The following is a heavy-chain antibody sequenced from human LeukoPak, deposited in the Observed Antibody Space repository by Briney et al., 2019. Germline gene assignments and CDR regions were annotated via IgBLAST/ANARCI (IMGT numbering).Heavy chain of an antibody. CDR1: GGSISSDY. D-gene: IGHD4-17*01. V-gene: IGHV4-4*07. J-gene: IGHJ3*02. CDR2: IHTSGST. Sequence: PSETLSLTCTVSGGSISSDYWNWIRQPAAKGLEWIVRIHTSGSTNYNTPLKSRVSMSVDTSKNQFSLKLSSVTAADTAVYYCARGVHYGDYDRDAFDIWGQGTMVTVSS. CDR3: ARGVHYGDYDRDAFDI.